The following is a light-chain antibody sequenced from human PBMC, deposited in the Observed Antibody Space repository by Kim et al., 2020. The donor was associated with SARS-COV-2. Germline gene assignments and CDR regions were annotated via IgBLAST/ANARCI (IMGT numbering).Light chain of an antibody. CDR3: QKYYSDPS. V-gene: IGKV1-27*01. CDR2: AAS. Sequence: SASVGDRVTITGRPSQDISNYLAWYQQKPGKVPKLLFYAASTLQSGVPSRFSGTGSGTDFTLTISSLQPEDVATYYCQKYYSDPSFGQGTKVDIK. J-gene: IGKJ1*01. CDR1: QDISNY.